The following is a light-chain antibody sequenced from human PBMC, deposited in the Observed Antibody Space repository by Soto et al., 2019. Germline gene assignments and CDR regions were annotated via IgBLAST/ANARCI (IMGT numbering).Light chain of an antibody. V-gene: IGKV3-20*01. CDR1: QSVSSSY. Sequence: EIVLTQSPGTLSLSPGERATLSCRASQSVSSSYLAWYQQKPGQAPRLLIYGASSRATGIPDRFSGSGSGTDFTLTISRLEPEDFEVYYCQQYGSSPRAFGRGTKLDIX. J-gene: IGKJ4*02. CDR3: QQYGSSPRA. CDR2: GAS.